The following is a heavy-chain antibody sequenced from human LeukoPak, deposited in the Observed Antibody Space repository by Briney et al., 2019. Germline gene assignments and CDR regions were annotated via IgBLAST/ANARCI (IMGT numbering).Heavy chain of an antibody. CDR2: IWYDGSNK. D-gene: IGHD6-19*01. CDR1: GFTFSSYG. J-gene: IGHJ4*02. CDR3: ARDWSSGWRNYFDY. V-gene: IGHV3-33*01. Sequence: GRSLRLSCAASGFTFSSYGMHWVRQAPGKGLEWVAVIWYDGSNKYYADSVKGRFTISRDNSKNTLYLQMNSLRAEDTAVYYCARDWSSGWRNYFDYWGQGTLVTASS.